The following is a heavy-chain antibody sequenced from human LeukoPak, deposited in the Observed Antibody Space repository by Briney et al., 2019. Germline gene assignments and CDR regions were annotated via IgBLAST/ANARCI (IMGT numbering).Heavy chain of an antibody. CDR3: AKDYTICAGDCSSPGDAFDL. V-gene: IGHV3-23*01. CDR1: GFRFSTYA. Sequence: PGGSLRLSCVASGFRFSTYAMSWVRQSPGKGLEWVSGISGSGDDSSSGGTTHYEDSVRGRFTISRDNSKNTLHLEMNSLRVENTALYYCAKDYTICAGDCSSPGDAFDLWGQGTVVTVSS. J-gene: IGHJ3*01. CDR2: ISGSGDDSSSGGTT. D-gene: IGHD2-21*02.